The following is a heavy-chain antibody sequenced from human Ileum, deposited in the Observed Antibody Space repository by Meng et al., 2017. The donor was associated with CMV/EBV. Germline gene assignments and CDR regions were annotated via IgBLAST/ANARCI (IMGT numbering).Heavy chain of an antibody. Sequence: QVQLVKAGAEVKKPGSSVKVSCEGSGGTFSSNAISWVRHAPGQGLEWMGVISPIFRTSNYAQKFQGRLTITADESTSTAYMELSSLTSGDTAVYYCATSGRGPKYYFDYWGQGTLVTVSS. D-gene: IGHD1-14*01. CDR3: ATSGRGPKYYFDY. J-gene: IGHJ4*02. CDR2: ISPIFRTS. V-gene: IGHV1-69*12. CDR1: GGTFSSNA.